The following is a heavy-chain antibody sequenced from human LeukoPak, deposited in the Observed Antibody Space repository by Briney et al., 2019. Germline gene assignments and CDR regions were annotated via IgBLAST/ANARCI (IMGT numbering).Heavy chain of an antibody. CDR1: GFTLSDFY. CDR3: ARDKYNSGAYGDFDH. V-gene: IGHV3-11*04. J-gene: IGHJ4*02. Sequence: GGSLRLSCAASGFTLSDFYMTWIRQAPGKGLEWVSYISSRGDAIYYADSVKGRFTISRDNGKNSLYLQMNSLRAEDTAVYYCARDKYNSGAYGDFDHWGQGTLVTVSS. CDR2: ISSRGDAI. D-gene: IGHD6-19*01.